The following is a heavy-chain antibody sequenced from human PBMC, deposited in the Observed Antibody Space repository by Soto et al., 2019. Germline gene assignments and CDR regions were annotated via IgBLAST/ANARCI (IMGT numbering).Heavy chain of an antibody. Sequence: GASVKVSCKASGFTFTSSAVQWVRQARGQRLEWIGWIVVGSGNTNYAQKFQERVTITRDMSTSTAYMELSSLRSEDTAVYYCAARARPWSYGGINGDAFDIWGQGTMVTVSS. V-gene: IGHV1-58*01. CDR1: GFTFTSSA. CDR2: IVVGSGNT. D-gene: IGHD4-17*01. CDR3: AARARPWSYGGINGDAFDI. J-gene: IGHJ3*02.